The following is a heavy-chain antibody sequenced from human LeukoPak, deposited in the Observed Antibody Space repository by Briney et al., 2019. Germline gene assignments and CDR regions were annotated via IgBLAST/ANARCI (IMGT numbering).Heavy chain of an antibody. D-gene: IGHD2-21*02. CDR1: GYTFTSYG. J-gene: IGHJ4*02. V-gene: IGHV1-18*01. Sequence: ASVKVSCKASGYTFTSYGISWVRQAPGQGLEWMGWISAYNGNTNYAQKLQGRVTMTTDTSTSTAYMELRSLRSDDTAVYYCARVQIVVVTATIDSWGQGTLVTVSS. CDR3: ARVQIVVVTATIDS. CDR2: ISAYNGNT.